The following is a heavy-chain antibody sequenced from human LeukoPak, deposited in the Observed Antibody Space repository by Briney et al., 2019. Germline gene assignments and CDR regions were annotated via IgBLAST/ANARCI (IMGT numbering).Heavy chain of an antibody. CDR2: ITHSGST. V-gene: IGHV4-34*01. J-gene: IGHJ4*02. CDR1: GGAFSGYY. CDR3: ARGGPHYLARLDPFDF. D-gene: IGHD6-25*01. Sequence: SETLSLTCAVYGGAFSGYYWSWIRRPPGKGLEWIGEITHSGSTNYNPSLKCRVTISVDTSKNQFSLKLSSVTAADTAVYYCARGGPHYLARLDPFDFWGQGTLVTVSS.